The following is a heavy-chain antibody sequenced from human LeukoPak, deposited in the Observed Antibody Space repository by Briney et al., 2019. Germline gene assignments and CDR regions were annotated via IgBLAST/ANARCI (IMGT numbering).Heavy chain of an antibody. CDR1: GYTFTNYA. CDR3: ARDIYGAEEGIGSSLVWFDP. CDR2: IDTSTGNP. Sequence: ASVKVSCKASGYTFTNYAINWVRQAPGQGLEWMGWIDTSTGNPTYAQGFTEQFVFSLDTSVSTAYLQISSLKTEDTAVYYCARDIYGAEEGIGSSLVWFDPWGQGTLVTVSS. D-gene: IGHD6-13*01. J-gene: IGHJ5*02. V-gene: IGHV7-4-1*02.